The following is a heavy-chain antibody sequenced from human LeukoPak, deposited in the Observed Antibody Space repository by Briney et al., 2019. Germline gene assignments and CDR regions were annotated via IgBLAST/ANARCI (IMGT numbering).Heavy chain of an antibody. Sequence: SVKVSCKASGGTFSSYAISWVRQAPGQGLEWMGGIIPIFGTANYAQKFQGRVTITTDESTSTAYMELSSLRSEHTAVYYCARSGRYCSSTSCYSYAFDIWGQGTMVTVSS. CDR3: ARSGRYCSSTSCYSYAFDI. V-gene: IGHV1-69*05. D-gene: IGHD2-2*01. J-gene: IGHJ3*02. CDR2: IIPIFGTA. CDR1: GGTFSSYA.